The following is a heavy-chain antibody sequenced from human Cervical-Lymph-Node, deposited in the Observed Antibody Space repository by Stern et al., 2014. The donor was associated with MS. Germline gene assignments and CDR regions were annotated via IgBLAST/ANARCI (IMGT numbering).Heavy chain of an antibody. V-gene: IGHV3-30*18. CDR1: GFTFSNYG. CDR2: ISYDGIVK. D-gene: IGHD2-21*02. CDR3: AKPVVTAISLDY. Sequence: VQLVESGGGVVQPGRSLRLSCAGSGFTFSNYGMHWVRQAPGRGLEWVAFISYDGIVKSYTDSVKGRFTISRDNSKNTLSLQMNSLRGEDTAVYYCAKPVVTAISLDYWGQGTPVTVSS. J-gene: IGHJ4*02.